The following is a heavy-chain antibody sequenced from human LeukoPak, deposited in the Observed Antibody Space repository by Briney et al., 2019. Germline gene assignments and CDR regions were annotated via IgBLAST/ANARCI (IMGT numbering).Heavy chain of an antibody. CDR3: ARDSLPGYSSSRNWLDP. Sequence: GGSLRLSCAASGFTFSSYSMNWVRQAPGKGLEWVSYISSSSSTIYYADSVKGRFTISRDNAKNSLYLQMNSLRAEDTAVYYCARDSLPGYSSSRNWLDPWGQGTLVTVSS. D-gene: IGHD6-13*01. J-gene: IGHJ5*02. CDR2: ISSSSSTI. CDR1: GFTFSSYS. V-gene: IGHV3-48*01.